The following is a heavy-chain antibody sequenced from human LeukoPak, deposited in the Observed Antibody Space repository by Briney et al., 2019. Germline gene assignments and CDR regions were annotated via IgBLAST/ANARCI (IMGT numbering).Heavy chain of an antibody. D-gene: IGHD3/OR15-3a*01. Sequence: GGTLRLSCAASGFHFSAHGMNWIRQAPGKGLEWVSGISPSGDITYYADSVMGRFTISRDNRKSTVSLQMNSLRAEDTALYYCVRDLDWGAFDVWGQGRMVTVSS. CDR3: VRDLDWGAFDV. V-gene: IGHV3-23*01. J-gene: IGHJ3*01. CDR1: GFHFSAHG. CDR2: ISPSGDIT.